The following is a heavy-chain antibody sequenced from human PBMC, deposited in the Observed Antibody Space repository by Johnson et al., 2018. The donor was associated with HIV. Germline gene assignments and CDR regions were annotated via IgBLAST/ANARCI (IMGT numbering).Heavy chain of an antibody. CDR2: ISYDGSKK. CDR1: GFTFSSYA. D-gene: IGHD3-16*01. CDR3: ARAMETYYDYVWGSGAFDI. J-gene: IGHJ3*02. V-gene: IGHV3-30-3*01. Sequence: QVQLMESGGGVVQPGGSLRLSCAATGFTFSSYAMHWVRQAPGKGLEWVAVISYDGSKKYDADSVKGRFTIFRDNSKNTLYLKMHGLRAEDTALYYCARAMETYYDYVWGSGAFDIWGQGTMVTVSS.